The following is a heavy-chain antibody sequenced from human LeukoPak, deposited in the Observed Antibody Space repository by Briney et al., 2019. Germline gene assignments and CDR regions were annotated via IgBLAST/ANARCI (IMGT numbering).Heavy chain of an antibody. J-gene: IGHJ4*02. Sequence: GGSLRLSCAASGFTFSSHSMNWVRQAPGKGLEWVSSISSSSSYIYYADSVKGRFTISRDNAKNSLYLQMNSLRAEDTAVYYCAREQRGEQWLVLSYFDYWGQGTLVTVSS. CDR3: AREQRGEQWLVLSYFDY. CDR2: ISSSSSYI. D-gene: IGHD6-19*01. CDR1: GFTFSSHS. V-gene: IGHV3-21*01.